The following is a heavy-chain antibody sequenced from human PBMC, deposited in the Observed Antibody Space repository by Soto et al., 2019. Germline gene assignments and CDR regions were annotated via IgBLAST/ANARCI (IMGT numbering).Heavy chain of an antibody. CDR2: VSSDGTNK. J-gene: IGHJ4*02. CDR1: GFTFSSYA. V-gene: IGHV3-30*18. Sequence: QVQLVESGGGVVQPGRSLRLSCAASGFTFSSYAMHWVRQAPGKGLVWVAVVSSDGTNKYYADSVKGRFAISRDNSKNSQYLQMNSLRAEDTALYYCAKGGGHSLSFIGYWGQGNLVTVSS. CDR3: AKGGGHSLSFIGY. D-gene: IGHD5-12*01.